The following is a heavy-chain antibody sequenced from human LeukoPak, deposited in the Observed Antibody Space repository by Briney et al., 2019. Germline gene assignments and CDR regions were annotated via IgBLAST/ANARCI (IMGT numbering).Heavy chain of an antibody. D-gene: IGHD2-2*01. J-gene: IGHJ5*02. V-gene: IGHV4-30-4*01. Sequence: SETLSLTCSVSGGSITSGDSYWSWIRQPPGKGLEWIGYIYFAGSTSYNPSLKSRVTISVDRTKNQLSLKLSSVTAADTAVYYCAREHQNCTSTICSDWFDPWGLGTLVTVSS. CDR3: AREHQNCTSTICSDWFDP. CDR1: GGSITSGDSY. CDR2: IYFAGST.